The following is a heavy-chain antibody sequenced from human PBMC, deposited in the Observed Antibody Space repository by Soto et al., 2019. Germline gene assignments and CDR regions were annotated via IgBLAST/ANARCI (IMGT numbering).Heavy chain of an antibody. Sequence: QITLKESGPTLVKPAQTLTLTCTVSGFSLSTIGVGVGWIRQPPGKALEWLALIYWDDDKRYSPSLKSRLTINQDASQKHVVLRFAIMVPLDTATYFCAHRLTSPYYYGGSDCPHVFDIWGQGTLVAVSS. CDR2: IYWDDDK. V-gene: IGHV2-5*02. CDR3: AHRLTSPYYYGGSDCPHVFDI. CDR1: GFSLSTIGVG. D-gene: IGHD3-22*01. J-gene: IGHJ3*02.